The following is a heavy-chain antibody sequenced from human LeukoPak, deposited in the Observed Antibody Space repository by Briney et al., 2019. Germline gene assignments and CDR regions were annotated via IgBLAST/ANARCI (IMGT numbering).Heavy chain of an antibody. Sequence: GGSLRLSCAASGFTFSSYSMNWVRQAPGKGLEWASYISSSSSTIYYADSVKGRFTISRDNAKNSPYLQMNSLRAEDTAVYYCAVSVGAPTRNLGYWGQGTLVTVSS. CDR2: ISSSSSTI. J-gene: IGHJ4*02. CDR1: GFTFSSYS. V-gene: IGHV3-48*04. D-gene: IGHD1-26*01. CDR3: AVSVGAPTRNLGY.